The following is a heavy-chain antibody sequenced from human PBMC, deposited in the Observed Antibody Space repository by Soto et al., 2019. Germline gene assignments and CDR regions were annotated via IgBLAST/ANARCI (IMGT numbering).Heavy chain of an antibody. Sequence: ASVKVSCKASGYTFTSYGISWVRQAPGQGLEWMGWISAYNGNTNYAQKLQGRVTMTRDTSTSTANMELRSLRSDVTAVYYCARDGGYSYGFFYWGQGTLVTVSS. CDR3: ARDGGYSYGFFY. J-gene: IGHJ4*02. D-gene: IGHD5-18*01. CDR1: GYTFTSYG. CDR2: ISAYNGNT. V-gene: IGHV1-18*01.